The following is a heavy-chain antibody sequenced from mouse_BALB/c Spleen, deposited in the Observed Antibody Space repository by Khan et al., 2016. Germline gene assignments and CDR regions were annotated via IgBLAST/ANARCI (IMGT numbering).Heavy chain of an antibody. J-gene: IGHJ4*01. CDR2: INTYTGEP. CDR1: GYTFTNYG. V-gene: IGHV9-3-1*01. Sequence: QIQLVQSGPELKKPGETVKISCKASGYTFTNYGMNWVKQAPGKGLKWMGWINTYTGEPTYADDFKGRFAFSLETSASTAYLQINNLKNEDTATYFCARVRYDYDVSAMDYWGQGTSVTVSS. D-gene: IGHD2-4*01. CDR3: ARVRYDYDVSAMDY.